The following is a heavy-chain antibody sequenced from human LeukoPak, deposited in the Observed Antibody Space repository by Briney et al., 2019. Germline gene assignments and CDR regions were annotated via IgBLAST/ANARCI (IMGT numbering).Heavy chain of an antibody. J-gene: IGHJ4*02. CDR2: ISVGGDNT. CDR3: AREPGSSGWYLH. CDR1: GFTFSSYT. Sequence: GGSLRLSCAASGFTFSSYTMSWVRQAPGKGLEWVSAISVGGDNTYYADSVQGRFTISRDNSKNTLYLQMNSLRAEDTAVYYCAREPGSSGWYLHWGQGTLVTVSS. V-gene: IGHV3-23*01. D-gene: IGHD6-19*01.